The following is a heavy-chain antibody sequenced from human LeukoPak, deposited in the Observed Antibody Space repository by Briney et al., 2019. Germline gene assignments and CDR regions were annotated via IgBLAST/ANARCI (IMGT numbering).Heavy chain of an antibody. CDR3: ARGGIQLRNYYFDY. D-gene: IGHD5-18*01. J-gene: IGHJ4*02. Sequence: GGSLRLSCAASGFTFSNYAMSWVRQAPGKGLEWVSAFSGSGGSTYYADSVKGRFTISRDNSKNTLYLQMNSLRAEDTAVFYCARGGIQLRNYYFDYWGQGTLVTVSS. CDR1: GFTFSNYA. CDR2: FSGSGGST. V-gene: IGHV3-23*01.